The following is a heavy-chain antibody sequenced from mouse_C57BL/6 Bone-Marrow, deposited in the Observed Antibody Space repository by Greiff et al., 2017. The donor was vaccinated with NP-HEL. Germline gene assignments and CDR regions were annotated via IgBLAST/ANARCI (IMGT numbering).Heavy chain of an antibody. CDR1: GYTFTSYW. Sequence: QVQLQQPGAELVKPGASVKLSCKASGYTFTSYWMHWVKQRPGQGLEWIGMIHPNSGSTNYNEKFKSKATLTVDKSSSTAYMQLSILTSEDSAVYYCARLGYVTTVVAKDYFDYWGQGTTLTVSS. CDR2: IHPNSGST. J-gene: IGHJ2*01. D-gene: IGHD1-1*01. V-gene: IGHV1-64*01. CDR3: ARLGYVTTVVAKDYFDY.